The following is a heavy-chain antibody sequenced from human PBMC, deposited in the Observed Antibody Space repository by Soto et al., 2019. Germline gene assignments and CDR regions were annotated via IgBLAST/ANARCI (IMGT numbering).Heavy chain of an antibody. Sequence: PGGSLRLSCAASGFTVSSNYMSWVRQAPGKGLEWVSVIYSGGSTYYADSVKGRFTISRHNSKNTLYLQMNSLRAEDTAVYYCARATYYDFWSGYYDYYYYMDVWGKGTTVTVSS. CDR2: IYSGGST. CDR1: GFTVSSNY. J-gene: IGHJ6*03. V-gene: IGHV3-53*04. CDR3: ARATYYDFWSGYYDYYYYMDV. D-gene: IGHD3-3*01.